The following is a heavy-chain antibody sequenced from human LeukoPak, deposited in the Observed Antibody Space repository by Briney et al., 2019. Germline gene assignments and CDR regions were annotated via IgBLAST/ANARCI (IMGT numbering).Heavy chain of an antibody. D-gene: IGHD3-16*01. Sequence: SVKVSCKASGGTFGSYAISWVRQAPGQGLEWMGRIIPIFGTANYAQKFQGRVTITTDESTSTAYMELSSPRSEDTAVYYCARVPGLRGNWFDPWGQGTLVTVSS. CDR2: IIPIFGTA. CDR3: ARVPGLRGNWFDP. CDR1: GGTFGSYA. J-gene: IGHJ5*02. V-gene: IGHV1-69*05.